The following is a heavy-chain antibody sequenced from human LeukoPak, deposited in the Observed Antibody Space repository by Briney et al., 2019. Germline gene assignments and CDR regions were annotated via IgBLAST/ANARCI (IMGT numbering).Heavy chain of an antibody. V-gene: IGHV4-39*01. CDR3: ARLPLGYYDTSGYWDY. CDR2: IYYGGSP. CDR1: GGPISSRSYY. D-gene: IGHD3-22*01. J-gene: IGHJ4*02. Sequence: SETLSLTCTVSGGPISSRSYYWCWIRQRPGKGLEWIGSIYYGGSPSYNPSLSGRVTISVDTSKNQFSLRLSSVTAADMAVYYCARLPLGYYDTSGYWDYWGQGTLVTVSS.